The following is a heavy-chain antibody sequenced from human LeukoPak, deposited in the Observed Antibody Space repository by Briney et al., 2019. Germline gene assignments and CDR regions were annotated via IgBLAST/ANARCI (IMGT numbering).Heavy chain of an antibody. V-gene: IGHV3-11*04. J-gene: IGHJ6*04. D-gene: IGHD3-10*02. CDR1: GFTVSTYY. Sequence: GGSLRLSCAVSGFTVSTYYMSWVRQVPGKGLEWVSYISSSGSIIYYADSVKGRFTISRDNAKNSLYLQMHSLRAEDTAVYYCAKLGITMIGGVWGKGTTVTISS. CDR3: AKLGITMIGGV. CDR2: ISSSGSII.